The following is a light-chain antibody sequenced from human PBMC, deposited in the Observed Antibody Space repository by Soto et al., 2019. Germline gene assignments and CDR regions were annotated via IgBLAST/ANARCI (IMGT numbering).Light chain of an antibody. Sequence: EIVMTQSPATLSVSPGQRATLSCRASQSVGNNLAWYQQKPGQAPRLLIYGASTREDGIPARFSGRGSGTEFTLTIASPQPEDCALYYCQQYDNWPPWTFGQGTKVEIK. CDR2: GAS. CDR3: QQYDNWPPWT. J-gene: IGKJ1*01. V-gene: IGKV3-15*01. CDR1: QSVGNN.